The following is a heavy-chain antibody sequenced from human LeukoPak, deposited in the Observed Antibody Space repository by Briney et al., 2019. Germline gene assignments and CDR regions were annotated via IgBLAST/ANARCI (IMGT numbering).Heavy chain of an antibody. D-gene: IGHD3-3*01. J-gene: IGHJ5*02. CDR1: GGSISSGSYY. V-gene: IGHV4-61*02. CDR3: ARGYILRFLEAWFDP. Sequence: SETLSLTCTVSGGSISSGSYYWSWIRQPAEKGLEWIGRIYTSGSTNYNPSLKSRVTISVDTSKNQFSLKLSSVTAADTAVYYCARGYILRFLEAWFDPWGQGTLVTVSS. CDR2: IYTSGST.